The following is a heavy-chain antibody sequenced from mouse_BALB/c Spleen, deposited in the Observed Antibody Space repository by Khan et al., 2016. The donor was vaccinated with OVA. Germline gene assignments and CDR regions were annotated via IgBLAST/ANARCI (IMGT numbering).Heavy chain of an antibody. CDR3: IRGAYAGLFAY. J-gene: IGHJ3*01. CDR2: IDPANGDV. CDR1: GFNIKDTY. V-gene: IGHV14-3*02. Sequence: VQLQQPGADFVKPGASVKLSCTASGFNIKDTYMHWINQRPQQGLVWIGRIDPANGDVKYDPKFQDTATIAADATPNTAYLQLRRTTSEDTAVYYCIRGAYAGLFAYWGQGTLVTVSA. D-gene: IGHD1-1*01.